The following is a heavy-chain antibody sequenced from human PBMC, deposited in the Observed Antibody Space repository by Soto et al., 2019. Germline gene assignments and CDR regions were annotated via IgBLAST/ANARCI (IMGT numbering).Heavy chain of an antibody. CDR2: ISYDGSNK. CDR1: GFTFSSYG. V-gene: IGHV3-30*18. CDR3: AKRYSSGRSYYYYYGMDV. Sequence: PGGSLRLSCAASGFTFSSYGMHWVRQAPGKGLEWVAVISYDGSNKYYADSVKGRFTISRDNSKNTLYLQMNSLRAEDTAVYYCAKRYSSGRSYYYYYGMDVWGQGTTVTVS. D-gene: IGHD6-19*01. J-gene: IGHJ6*02.